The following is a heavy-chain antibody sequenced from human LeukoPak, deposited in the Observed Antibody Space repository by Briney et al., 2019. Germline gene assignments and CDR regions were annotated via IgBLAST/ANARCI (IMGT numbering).Heavy chain of an antibody. Sequence: SETLSLTCSIYGGSITAYYWSWIRQPPGKGLEWIGEIDHSRGTKYNPSLESRVTILLDASKNEFSLNLNSVTAADTAVYYCAREDYYFDSWGQGTLVTVSS. CDR3: AREDYYFDS. V-gene: IGHV4-34*01. CDR2: IDHSRGT. J-gene: IGHJ4*02. CDR1: GGSITAYY.